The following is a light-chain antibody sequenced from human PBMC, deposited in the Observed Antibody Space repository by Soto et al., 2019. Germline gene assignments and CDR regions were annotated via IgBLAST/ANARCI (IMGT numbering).Light chain of an antibody. CDR3: AAWDDSLSGSWV. V-gene: IGLV1-47*01. CDR1: SSNIGSNY. Sequence: QSVLTQPTSASGTPGQRVTISCSGSSSNIGSNYVYWYQQLPGTAPKLLIYRNNQRPSGVPDRFSGSKSGTSASLAISGLRSEDEAEYYCAAWDDSLSGSWVFGGGTQLTVL. J-gene: IGLJ3*02. CDR2: RNN.